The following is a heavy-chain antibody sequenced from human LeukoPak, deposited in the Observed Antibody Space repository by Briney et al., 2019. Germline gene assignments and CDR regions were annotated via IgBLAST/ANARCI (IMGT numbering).Heavy chain of an antibody. CDR1: GGSISSGDYY. V-gene: IGHV4-30-4*08. J-gene: IGHJ4*02. D-gene: IGHD3-9*01. CDR3: ASINYDILTGYQTGNFDY. Sequence: PSETLSLTXTVSGGSISSGDYYWSWIRQPPGKGLEWIGYIYYSGSTYYNPSLKSRVTISVDTSKNQFSLKLSSVTAADTAVYYCASINYDILTGYQTGNFDYWGQGTLVTVSS. CDR2: IYYSGST.